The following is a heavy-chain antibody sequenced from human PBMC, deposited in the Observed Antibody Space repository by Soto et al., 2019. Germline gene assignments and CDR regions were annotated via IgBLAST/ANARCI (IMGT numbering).Heavy chain of an antibody. V-gene: IGHV3-21*01. CDR2: ISSSGSYI. CDR3: ARDVETSMDGLNYFDP. CDR1: GFTFSSYT. J-gene: IGHJ5*02. Sequence: GSLRLSCAASGFTFSSYTMNWVRQAPGKGLEWVSSISSSGSYIHYADSVKGRFTISRDNAKNSLFLQMDSLRAEDTAVYYCARDVETSMDGLNYFDPWCQGTLVTVSS. D-gene: IGHD5-18*01.